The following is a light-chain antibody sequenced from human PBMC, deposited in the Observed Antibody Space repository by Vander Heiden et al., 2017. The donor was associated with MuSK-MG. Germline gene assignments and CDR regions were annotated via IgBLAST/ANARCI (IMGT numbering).Light chain of an antibody. CDR1: QSVSK. Sequence: EIVLTQSPGTLSLSPGERATLSCRASQSVSKLAWYQQKLGQATRLLIYGASTRATGVADRFSGSGSGTDFTLTISRLEPEDFAVYYCQQDGSSPLTFGGGTKVEIK. CDR2: GAS. V-gene: IGKV3-20*01. J-gene: IGKJ4*01. CDR3: QQDGSSPLT.